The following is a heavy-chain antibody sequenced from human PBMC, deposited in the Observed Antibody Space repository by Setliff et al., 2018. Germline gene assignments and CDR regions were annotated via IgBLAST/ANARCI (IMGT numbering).Heavy chain of an antibody. CDR1: GYTFTNYG. D-gene: IGHD3-22*01. V-gene: IGHV1-18*01. Sequence: SVKVSCKTSGYTFTNYGITWVRQAPGQGLEWMGWINNYSFKTNYPQKFLGRVTVTTDTSTGTAYMELGSLTSDDTAIYYCARINFYVSSGYYYASDYWGQGTLVTVSS. CDR2: INNYSFKT. J-gene: IGHJ4*02. CDR3: ARINFYVSSGYYYASDY.